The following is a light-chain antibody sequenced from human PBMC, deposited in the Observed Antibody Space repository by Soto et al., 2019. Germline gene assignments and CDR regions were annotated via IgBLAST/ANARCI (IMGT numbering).Light chain of an antibody. CDR1: QSVSRY. V-gene: IGKV3-11*01. Sequence: EIVLTQSPATLSLSPGERATRSCRASQSVSRYLAWYQQKPGQAPRLLIYDAFNRATGIPARFSGSGSGTEFTLTISSLQPDDFATYYCQHYNSYSEAFGQGTKVDIK. CDR3: QHYNSYSEA. CDR2: DAF. J-gene: IGKJ1*01.